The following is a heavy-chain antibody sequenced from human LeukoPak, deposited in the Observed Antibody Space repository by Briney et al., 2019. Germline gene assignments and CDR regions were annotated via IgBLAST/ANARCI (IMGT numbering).Heavy chain of an antibody. CDR3: ASTYYYDSSGYSDAFDI. J-gene: IGHJ3*02. D-gene: IGHD3-22*01. CDR2: ISSSGSTI. CDR1: GFTFSSYE. Sequence: PGGSLRLSCAASGFTFSSYEMNWVRQAREKGLEWVSYISSSGSTIYYADSVKGRFTISRDNAKNSLYLQMNSLRAEDTAVYYCASTYYYDSSGYSDAFDIWGQGTMVTVSS. V-gene: IGHV3-48*03.